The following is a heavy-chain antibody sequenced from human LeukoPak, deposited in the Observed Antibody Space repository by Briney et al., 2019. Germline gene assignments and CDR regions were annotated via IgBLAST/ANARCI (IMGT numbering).Heavy chain of an antibody. V-gene: IGHV5-51*01. D-gene: IGHD6-19*01. CDR3: ARHAPGGEEQWLVLGY. CDR2: IDPGDSDT. J-gene: IGHJ4*02. Sequence: GESLKISCKGSGYSFTSYWIGWVRQMPGKGLEWMGIIDPGDSDTRYSPSFQGQVTISADKSISTAYLQWSSLKASDTAMYYCARHAPGGEEQWLVLGYWGQGTLVTVSS. CDR1: GYSFTSYW.